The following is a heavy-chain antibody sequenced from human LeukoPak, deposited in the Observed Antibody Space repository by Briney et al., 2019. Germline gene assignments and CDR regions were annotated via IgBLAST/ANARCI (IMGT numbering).Heavy chain of an antibody. CDR2: IYYSGST. CDR1: GGSISSSSYY. D-gene: IGHD6-19*01. J-gene: IGHJ4*02. CDR3: ARQVSSGTDY. V-gene: IGHV4-39*01. Sequence: SETLSLTCTVSGGSISSSSYYWGWIRQTPGKGLEWIGSIYYSGSTYYNPSLKSRVTISVDTSKNQFSLKLSSVTAADTAVYYCARQVSSGTDYWGQGTLVTVSS.